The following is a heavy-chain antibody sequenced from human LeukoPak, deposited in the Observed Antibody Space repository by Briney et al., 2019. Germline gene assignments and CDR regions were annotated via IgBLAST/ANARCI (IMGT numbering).Heavy chain of an antibody. J-gene: IGHJ4*02. V-gene: IGHV1-18*01. CDR1: GYTFTNYG. CDR2: INPYNGNT. Sequence: ASVKVSCKASGYTFTNYGINWVRQAPGQGLEWMGQINPYNGNTNYPRRLQGRVTMTTDTSTSTSFMELRSLTSSDTAIYYCARVRGSSISSRSLLYWGQGTLVTVSS. D-gene: IGHD6-13*01. CDR3: ARVRGSSISSRSLLY.